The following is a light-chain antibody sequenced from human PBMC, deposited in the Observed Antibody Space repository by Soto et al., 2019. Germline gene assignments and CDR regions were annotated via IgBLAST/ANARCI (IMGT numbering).Light chain of an antibody. Sequence: DIQMTQSPSTLSASVGDRVTITCRASQSISSWLAWYQQKPGKAPNLLIYKASSLESGVPSRFSGSGSGTEFPLTISSLQPDDFAAYYCQQYNSYSLTFGGGTKVEIK. CDR3: QQYNSYSLT. V-gene: IGKV1-5*03. J-gene: IGKJ4*01. CDR1: QSISSW. CDR2: KAS.